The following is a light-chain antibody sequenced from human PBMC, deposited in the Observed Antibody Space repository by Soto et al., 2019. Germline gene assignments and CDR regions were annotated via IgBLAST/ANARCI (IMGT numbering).Light chain of an antibody. J-gene: IGLJ1*01. CDR1: GSDVGNYNY. CDR3: CSYGATYTYV. V-gene: IGLV2-11*01. CDR2: DVT. Sequence: QSVLTQPRSVSGSPGKSVTISCTGTGSDVGNYNYVSWFQQHPGKAPKLMIYDVTKRPSGVPDRFSGSKSGNTASLTISELQAEDEADYYCCSYGATYTYVFGTGTKVTVL.